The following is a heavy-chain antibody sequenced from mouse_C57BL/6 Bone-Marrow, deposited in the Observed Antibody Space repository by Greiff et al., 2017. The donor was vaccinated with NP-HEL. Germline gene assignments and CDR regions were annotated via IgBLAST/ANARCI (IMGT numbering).Heavy chain of an antibody. CDR1: GYTFTSYW. CDR3: ARGGITTVVAGDYAMDY. D-gene: IGHD1-1*01. Sequence: VQLQQPGAELVKPGASVKLSCKASGYTFTSYWMHWVKQRPGQGLEWIGMIHPNSGSTNYNEKFKSKATLTVDKSSSTAYMQLSSLTSEDSAVYYCARGGITTVVAGDYAMDYWGQGTSVTVSS. V-gene: IGHV1-64*01. J-gene: IGHJ4*01. CDR2: IHPNSGST.